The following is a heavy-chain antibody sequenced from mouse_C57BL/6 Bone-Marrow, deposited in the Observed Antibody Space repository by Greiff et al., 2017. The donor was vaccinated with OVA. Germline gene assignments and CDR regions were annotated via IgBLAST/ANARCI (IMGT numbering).Heavy chain of an antibody. CDR2: IYPRSGNT. D-gene: IGHD1-1*02. CDR3: ASKGGGWKAYYFDY. V-gene: IGHV1-81*01. CDR1: GYTFTSYG. Sequence: QVQLQQSGAELARPGASVKLSCKASGYTFTSYGISWVKQRTGQGLEWIGEIYPRSGNTYYNEKFKGKATLTADKSSSTAYMELRSLTSEDSAVYVCASKGGGWKAYYFDYWGQGTTLTVSS. J-gene: IGHJ2*01.